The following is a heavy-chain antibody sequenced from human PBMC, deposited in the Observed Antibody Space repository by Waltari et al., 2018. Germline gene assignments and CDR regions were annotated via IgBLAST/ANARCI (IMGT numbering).Heavy chain of an antibody. Sequence: QVQLVESGGGVVQPGRSLRLSCAASGFTFSSYAMHWVRQAPGKGLEWVAVISYAGSNKYYADSVKGRFTISRDNSKNTLYLQMNSLSAEDTAVYYCARGVGATTFYFDYWGQGTLVTVSS. J-gene: IGHJ4*02. CDR2: ISYAGSNK. CDR1: GFTFSSYA. V-gene: IGHV3-30-3*01. CDR3: ARGVGATTFYFDY. D-gene: IGHD1-26*01.